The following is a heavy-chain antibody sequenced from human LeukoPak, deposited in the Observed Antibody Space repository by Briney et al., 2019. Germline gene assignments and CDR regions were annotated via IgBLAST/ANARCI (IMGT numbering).Heavy chain of an antibody. D-gene: IGHD6-19*01. Sequence: PSQTLSLTCTVSGGSISSGSYYWSWIRQPAGKGLAWIGRIYTSGSTNYNPSLKSRVTISVDTSKNQFSLKLSSVTAADTAVYYCAREVIAVAGTGNFDYWGQGTLVTVSS. V-gene: IGHV4-61*02. CDR3: AREVIAVAGTGNFDY. CDR1: GGSISSGSYY. J-gene: IGHJ4*02. CDR2: IYTSGST.